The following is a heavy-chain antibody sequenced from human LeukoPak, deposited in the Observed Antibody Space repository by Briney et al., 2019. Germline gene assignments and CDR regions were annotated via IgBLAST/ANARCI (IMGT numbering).Heavy chain of an antibody. Sequence: SETLSLTCTVSGGSISSYYWSWIRQPAGKGLEWIGEINHSGSTNYNPSLKSRVTISVDTSKNQFSLKLSSVTAADTAVYYCARTRYSSGYLDYWGQGTLVTVSS. J-gene: IGHJ4*02. CDR3: ARTRYSSGYLDY. V-gene: IGHV4-34*01. D-gene: IGHD3-22*01. CDR1: GGSISSYY. CDR2: INHSGST.